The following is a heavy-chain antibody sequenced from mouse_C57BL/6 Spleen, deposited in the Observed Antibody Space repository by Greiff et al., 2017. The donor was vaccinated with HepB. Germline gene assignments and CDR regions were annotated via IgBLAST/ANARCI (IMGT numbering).Heavy chain of an antibody. V-gene: IGHV1-39*01. CDR2: INPNYGTT. CDR1: GYSFTDYN. D-gene: IGHD1-1*01. Sequence: VQLKESGPELVKPGASVKISCKASGYSFTDYNMNWVKQSNGKSLEWIGVINPNYGTTSYNQKFKGKATLTVDQSSSTAYMQLNSLTSEDSAVYYCARSDITTVVGGLDYWGQGTTLTVSS. J-gene: IGHJ2*01. CDR3: ARSDITTVVGGLDY.